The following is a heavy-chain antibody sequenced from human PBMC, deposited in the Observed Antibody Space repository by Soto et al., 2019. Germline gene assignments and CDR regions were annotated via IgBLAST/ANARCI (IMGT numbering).Heavy chain of an antibody. V-gene: IGHV3-30*18. CDR1: GFTFSSYG. Sequence: QVQLVESGGGVVQPGRSLRLSCAASGFTFSSYGMHWVRQAPGKGLEWVAVISYDGSNKYYADSVKGRFTISRDNSKNTLYLQMNSLRAEDTAVYYCAKSWNYFSNYSDYWGQGTLVTVSS. J-gene: IGHJ4*02. CDR3: AKSWNYFSNYSDY. CDR2: ISYDGSNK. D-gene: IGHD1-7*01.